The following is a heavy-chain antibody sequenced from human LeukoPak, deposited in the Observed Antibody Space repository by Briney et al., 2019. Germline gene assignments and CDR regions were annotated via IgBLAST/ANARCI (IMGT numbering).Heavy chain of an antibody. CDR3: AREVSPCSSTSCYIYYYYGMDV. J-gene: IGHJ6*02. Sequence: GGSLRLSCAASGFTFSSYWMSWVRQAPGKGLEWVANIKQDGREKYYVDSVKGRFTISRDNAKNSLYLQMNSLRAEDTAVYYCAREVSPCSSTSCYIYYYYGMDVWGQGTTVTVSS. D-gene: IGHD2-2*02. V-gene: IGHV3-7*01. CDR2: IKQDGREK. CDR1: GFTFSSYW.